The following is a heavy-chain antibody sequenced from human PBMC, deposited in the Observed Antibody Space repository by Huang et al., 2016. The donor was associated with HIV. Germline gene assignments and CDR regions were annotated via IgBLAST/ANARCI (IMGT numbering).Heavy chain of an antibody. CDR1: GFTVAHFA. D-gene: IGHD1-20*01. Sequence: QVHLVESGGGVVQPGRSLRLSCSASGFTVAHFALHWVRQAPGKGLECMAVISTHGDSKDYADSVKGRFTISRDTSKNTVSLQMNSLRVEDTAVYYCVRGITGTTFYYYNMDVWGKGTTVIVSS. CDR3: VRGITGTTFYYYNMDV. V-gene: IGHV3-30*03. J-gene: IGHJ6*04. CDR2: ISTHGDSK.